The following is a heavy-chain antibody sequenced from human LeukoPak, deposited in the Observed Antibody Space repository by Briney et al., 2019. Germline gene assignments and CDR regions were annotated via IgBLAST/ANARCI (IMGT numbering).Heavy chain of an antibody. J-gene: IGHJ4*02. D-gene: IGHD6-13*01. CDR3: ARIGYRSSSLDY. CDR2: IKEDGSTR. Sequence: GGSLRLSCAASGFTFSNYWMTWVRQAPGKGLEWGANIKEDGSTRYLVDSVKGRFTISRDNAKNSVYLQMNSLRAEDTAVYYCARIGYRSSSLDYWGQGNLVTVSS. CDR1: GFTFSNYW. V-gene: IGHV3-7*04.